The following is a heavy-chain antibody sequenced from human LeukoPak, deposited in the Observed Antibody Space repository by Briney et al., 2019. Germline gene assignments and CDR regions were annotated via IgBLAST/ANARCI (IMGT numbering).Heavy chain of an antibody. J-gene: IGHJ4*02. Sequence: GGSLRLSCSASGFTFSNYAMHWVRQAPGKGLEYVSGITTIGGHTDYADSVKGRFTISRDNSKNTLYLQMNSLRPEDTAVYYCVTGLYYDSSGYFPYWSQGTLVTVSS. CDR3: VTGLYYDSSGYFPY. CDR2: ITTIGGHT. CDR1: GFTFSNYA. D-gene: IGHD3-22*01. V-gene: IGHV3-64D*09.